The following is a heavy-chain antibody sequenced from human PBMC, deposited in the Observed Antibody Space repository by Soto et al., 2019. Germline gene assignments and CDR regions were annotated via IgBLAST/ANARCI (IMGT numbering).Heavy chain of an antibody. CDR3: AEGGYSGYDLLYGMDV. CDR1: GGTFSSYA. J-gene: IGHJ6*02. V-gene: IGHV1-69*01. D-gene: IGHD5-12*01. Sequence: QVQLVQSGAEVKKPGSSVKVSCKASGGTFSSYAISWVRQAPGQGLEWMGGIIPIFGTANYAQKFQGRVTITADESTSTAYMGLSSLRSEDTAVYYCAEGGYSGYDLLYGMDVWGQGTTVTVSS. CDR2: IIPIFGTA.